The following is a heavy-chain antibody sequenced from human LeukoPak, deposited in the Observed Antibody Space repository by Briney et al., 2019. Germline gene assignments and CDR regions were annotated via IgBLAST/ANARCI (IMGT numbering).Heavy chain of an antibody. D-gene: IGHD3/OR15-3a*01. CDR1: GGSISSSSYY. CDR3: ARQTGSGLFILP. V-gene: IGHV4-39*01. Sequence: SETLSLTRTVSGGSISSSSYYWGWIRQPPGKGLEWIGSIYYSGNTYYNASLKSQVSISIDTSKNRFSLKLTSVTAADTAVYYCARQTGSGLFILPGGQGTLVTVSS. CDR2: IYYSGNT. J-gene: IGHJ4*02.